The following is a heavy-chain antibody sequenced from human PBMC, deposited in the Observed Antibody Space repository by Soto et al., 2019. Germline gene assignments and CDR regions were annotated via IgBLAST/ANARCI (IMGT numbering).Heavy chain of an antibody. V-gene: IGHV3-33*01. Sequence: GGSLRLSCAASGFTFSSYGMHWVRQAPGKGLEWVAVIWYDGSNKYYADSVKGRFTISRDNSKNTLYLKMNSLRAEDTAVYYCARGAGYCSSTSCSLDYWGQGTLVTVSS. CDR2: IWYDGSNK. J-gene: IGHJ4*02. CDR3: ARGAGYCSSTSCSLDY. D-gene: IGHD2-2*01. CDR1: GFTFSSYG.